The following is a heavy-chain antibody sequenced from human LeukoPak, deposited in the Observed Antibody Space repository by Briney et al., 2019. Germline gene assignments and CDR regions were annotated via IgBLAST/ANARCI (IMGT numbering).Heavy chain of an antibody. CDR1: GYSFTSYW. Sequence: GESLKISCKGSGYSFTSYWIGWVRQMPGKGLEWMGIIYPGDSDTRYSPSFQGQVTISADKSISTAYLLWSSLKASDTAMYYCARNLGYCSSTSCYTPHFDYWGQGTLVTVSS. J-gene: IGHJ4*02. D-gene: IGHD2-2*02. CDR2: IYPGDSDT. V-gene: IGHV5-51*01. CDR3: ARNLGYCSSTSCYTPHFDY.